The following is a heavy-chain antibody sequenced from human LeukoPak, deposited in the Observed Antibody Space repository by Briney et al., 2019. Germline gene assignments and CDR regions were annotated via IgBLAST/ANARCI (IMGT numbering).Heavy chain of an antibody. Sequence: AASVKVSCKASGYTFTGYYMHWVRQAPGQGLEWMGWINPNSGGTNYAQKFQGRVTMTRDTSISTAYMELSRLRSDDTAVYYCARGGYSSSWYRGGDWFDPWGQGTLVTVSS. D-gene: IGHD6-13*01. J-gene: IGHJ5*02. CDR3: ARGGYSSSWYRGGDWFDP. V-gene: IGHV1-2*02. CDR2: INPNSGGT. CDR1: GYTFTGYY.